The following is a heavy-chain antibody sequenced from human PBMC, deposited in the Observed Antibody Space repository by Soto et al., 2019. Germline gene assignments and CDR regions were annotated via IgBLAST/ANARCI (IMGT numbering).Heavy chain of an antibody. J-gene: IGHJ6*02. CDR3: AREGAGGPKYYYYYGMDV. CDR1: GYSFTSYW. D-gene: IGHD2-15*01. V-gene: IGHV5-51*01. CDR2: IYPGDSDT. Sequence: PGESLKISCKGSGYSFTSYWIGWVRQMPGKGLEWMGIIYPGDSDTRYSPSFQGQVTISADKSISTAYLQWSSLKASDTAMYYCAREGAGGPKYYYYYGMDVWGQGTTVTVSS.